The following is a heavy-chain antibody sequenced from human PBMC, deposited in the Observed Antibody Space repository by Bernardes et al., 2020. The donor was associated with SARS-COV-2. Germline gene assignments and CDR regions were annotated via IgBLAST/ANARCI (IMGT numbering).Heavy chain of an antibody. V-gene: IGHV4-34*01. CDR3: ARGKTYYYGSGSYYGTYGMDV. D-gene: IGHD3-10*01. Sequence: SETLSLTCAVYGGSFSGYYWSWIRQPPGKGLEWIGEINHSGSTNYNPSLKSRVTISVDTSKNQFSLKLSSVTAADTAVYYCARGKTYYYGSGSYYGTYGMDVWGQGTTVTVSS. J-gene: IGHJ6*02. CDR1: GGSFSGYY. CDR2: INHSGST.